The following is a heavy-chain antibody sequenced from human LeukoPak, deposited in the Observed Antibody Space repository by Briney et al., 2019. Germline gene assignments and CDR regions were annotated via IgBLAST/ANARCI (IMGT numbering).Heavy chain of an antibody. CDR2: ISFSGST. Sequence: SETLSLTCTVSGGSISSHYWSWIRQPPGKGLEWIGHISFSGSTNYNPSLKSRITISVDTSKNQFSLKLSSVTAADTAVYYCARDFRGQLGSFDYWGQGTLVTVSS. CDR3: ARDFRGQLGSFDY. CDR1: GGSISSHY. D-gene: IGHD1-1*01. J-gene: IGHJ4*02. V-gene: IGHV4-59*11.